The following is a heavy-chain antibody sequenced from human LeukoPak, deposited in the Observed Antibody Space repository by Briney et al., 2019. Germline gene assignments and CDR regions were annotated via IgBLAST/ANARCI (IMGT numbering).Heavy chain of an antibody. CDR2: IKQDESEK. J-gene: IGHJ4*02. CDR1: GFTFSNYW. Sequence: GGSLRLSCAASGFTFSNYWMTWVRQAPGKGLEWVANIKQDESEKYYVDSVKGRFTISRDNAKNSLYLQMNSLRAEDTAVYYCARDSRYGYSNDYWGQGTLVTVSS. D-gene: IGHD5-18*01. V-gene: IGHV3-7*01. CDR3: ARDSRYGYSNDY.